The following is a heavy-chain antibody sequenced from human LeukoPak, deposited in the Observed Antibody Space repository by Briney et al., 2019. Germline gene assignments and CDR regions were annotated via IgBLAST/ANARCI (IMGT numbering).Heavy chain of an antibody. J-gene: IGHJ4*02. CDR2: INTNTGNP. CDR1: GYTFTSYA. CDR3: ARAVSGSGYYVFDY. D-gene: IGHD3-22*01. Sequence: GASVKVSCKASGYTFTSYAMNWVRQAPGQGLEWMGWINTNTGNPTYAQGFTGRSVFSLDTSVSTAYLQISSLKAEDTAVYYCARAVSGSGYYVFDYWGQGTLVTVSS. V-gene: IGHV7-4-1*02.